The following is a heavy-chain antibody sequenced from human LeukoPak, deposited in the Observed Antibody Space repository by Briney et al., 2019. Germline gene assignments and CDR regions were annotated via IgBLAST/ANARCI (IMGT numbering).Heavy chain of an antibody. D-gene: IGHD1-26*01. CDR1: GFTFSTYW. V-gene: IGHV3-74*01. J-gene: IGHJ4*02. CDR3: AKEDLTWELPFDY. CDR2: INSDGSST. Sequence: GGSLRLSCAGSGFTFSTYWMHWVRQAPGKALVWVSRINSDGSSTSYADSVKGRFTIFRDNAKNTLYLQMNSLRAEDTAVYYCAKEDLTWELPFDYWGQGTLVTVSS.